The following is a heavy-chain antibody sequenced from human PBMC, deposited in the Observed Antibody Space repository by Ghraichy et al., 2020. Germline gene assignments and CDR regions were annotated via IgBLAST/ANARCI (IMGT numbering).Heavy chain of an antibody. V-gene: IGHV4-59*01. D-gene: IGHD6-19*01. CDR3: ARATQPWLVDYFDY. CDR2: IYYSGST. CDR1: GGPINSFY. Sequence: GSLSLTCTVSGGPINSFYWSWIRQPPGKGLEWIGYIYYSGSTTYHPSLRSRVTISVDTSKNQFSLKLSSLTAADTAVYYWARATQPWLVDYFDYGGQGTLVTVSS. J-gene: IGHJ4*02.